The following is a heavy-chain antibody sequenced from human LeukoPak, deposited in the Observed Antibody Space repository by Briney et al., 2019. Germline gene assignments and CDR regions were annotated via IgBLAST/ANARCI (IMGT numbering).Heavy chain of an antibody. J-gene: IGHJ6*02. CDR3: ARESAAGMYYYYYGMDV. CDR2: IYYSGST. CDR1: GGSISSGGYY. Sequence: SGTLSLTCTVSGGSISSGGYYWSWIRQHPGKGLEWIGYIYYSGSTYYNPSLKSRVTISVDTSKNQFSLKLSSVTAADTAVYYCARESAAGMYYYYYGMDVWGQGTTVTVSS. V-gene: IGHV4-31*03. D-gene: IGHD6-13*01.